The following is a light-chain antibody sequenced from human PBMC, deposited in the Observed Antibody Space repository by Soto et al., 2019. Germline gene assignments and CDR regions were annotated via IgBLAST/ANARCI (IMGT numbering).Light chain of an antibody. CDR1: QDISKY. CDR2: DAS. CDR3: QQYDNLPLT. J-gene: IGKJ4*01. Sequence: DIQMTQSPSSLSASVGDRVIITCQESQDISKYLNWYQQKPGKAPKLLIYDASKLETGVPSRFSGRDSGTDFTFTISSLQPEDIAIYYGQQYDNLPLTFGGGTKEEIK. V-gene: IGKV1-33*01.